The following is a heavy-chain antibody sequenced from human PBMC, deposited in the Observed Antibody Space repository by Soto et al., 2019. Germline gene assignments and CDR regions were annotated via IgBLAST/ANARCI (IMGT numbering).Heavy chain of an antibody. Sequence: QVHLVQSGAEVRKPGSSVKVSCKTSGGTFSTYTIYWVRQAPGQGLEWMGRIIPLFGTTRYAQNFQDRVTITAEESTSTTYMELSSLRAEDTALYYCARRLDDRADEGFDVWGEGTAVTV. D-gene: IGHD3-16*01. V-gene: IGHV1-69*18. CDR1: GGTFSTYT. CDR3: ARRLDDRADEGFDV. J-gene: IGHJ3*01. CDR2: IIPLFGTT.